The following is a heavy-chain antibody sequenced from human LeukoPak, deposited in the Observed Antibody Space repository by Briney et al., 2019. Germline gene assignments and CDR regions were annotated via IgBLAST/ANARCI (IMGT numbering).Heavy chain of an antibody. CDR2: IYTGGGT. V-gene: IGHV3-53*04. CDR1: GFTVSSNY. CDR3: ARGPYYYDSTGHHESFDY. Sequence: GGSLRLSCAASGFTVSSNYMTWVRQAPGKGLEWVSVIYTGGGTYYADSVKGRFTISRHNSKNTLYLEMNSLRPEDTAVYYCARGPYYYDSTGHHESFDYWGQGTLVTVSS. J-gene: IGHJ4*02. D-gene: IGHD3-22*01.